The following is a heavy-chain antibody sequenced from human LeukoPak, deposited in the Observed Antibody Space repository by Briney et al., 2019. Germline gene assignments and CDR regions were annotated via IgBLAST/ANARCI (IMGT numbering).Heavy chain of an antibody. D-gene: IGHD2-2*01. CDR2: ISYDGSNK. Sequence: PGRSLRLPCAASGFTFSSYAMLWVRQAPGKGLEWVAVISYDGSNKYYADSVKGRFTISRDNSKNTLYLQMNSLRAEDTAVYYCARDQESFIVVVPASYGMDVWGQGTTVTVSS. CDR1: GFTFSSYA. CDR3: ARDQESFIVVVPASYGMDV. J-gene: IGHJ6*02. V-gene: IGHV3-30*04.